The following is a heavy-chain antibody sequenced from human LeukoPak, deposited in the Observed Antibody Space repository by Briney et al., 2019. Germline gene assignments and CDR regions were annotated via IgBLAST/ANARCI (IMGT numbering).Heavy chain of an antibody. J-gene: IGHJ5*02. CDR2: INPSGTTT. CDR1: RGTFSSYA. CDR3: ARDNSVGDYAWWFDP. V-gene: IGHV1-46*01. Sequence: ASVKVSCKASRGTFSSYAISWVRQAPGQGLEWMGLINPSGTTTNYAQKFRGRVTMTRELSTSTDYMELSSLRSDDTAVYFCARDNSVGDYAWWFDPWGQGTLVTVSS. D-gene: IGHD1-26*01.